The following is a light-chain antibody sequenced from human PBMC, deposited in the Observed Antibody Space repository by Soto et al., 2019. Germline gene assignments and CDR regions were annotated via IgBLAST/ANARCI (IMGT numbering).Light chain of an antibody. V-gene: IGKV1-33*01. CDR2: DAS. J-gene: IGKJ5*01. Sequence: IQMTQSPSSLSASVGDRVTITCQASQDIMNYLNWYQQKPGKAPKLLIYDASTLEVGAPSRFSGSGSGTDFTFTTSSLQPEDIATYYCQHYDSLPPITFGQGTRLEIK. CDR3: QHYDSLPPIT. CDR1: QDIMNY.